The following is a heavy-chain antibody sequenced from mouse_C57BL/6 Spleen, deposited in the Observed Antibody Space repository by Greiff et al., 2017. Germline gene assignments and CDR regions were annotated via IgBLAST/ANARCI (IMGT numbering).Heavy chain of an antibody. CDR3: ARSAAQATGY. V-gene: IGHV1-50*01. J-gene: IGHJ2*01. CDR1: GYTFTSYW. CDR2: IDPSDSYT. D-gene: IGHD3-2*02. Sequence: QVQLQQPGAELVKPGASVKLSCKASGYTFTSYWMQWVKQRPGQGLEWIGEIDPSDSYTNYNQKFKGKATLTVDTSSSTAYMQLSSLTSEDSAVYYCARSAAQATGYWGQGTTLTVSS.